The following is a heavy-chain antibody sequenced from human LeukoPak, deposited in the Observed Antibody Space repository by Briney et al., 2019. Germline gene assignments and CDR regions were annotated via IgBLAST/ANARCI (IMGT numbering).Heavy chain of an antibody. CDR3: ARAHCSSTSCYIGYYYYYMDV. Sequence: ASVKVSCKASGYTFTSYDINWVRQATGQGLEWMGWINPNSGNTGYAQKFQGRVTMTRNTSISTAYMELSSLRSEDTAVYYCARAHCSSTSCYIGYYYYYMDVWGKGTTVTVSS. V-gene: IGHV1-8*01. CDR1: GYTFTSYD. CDR2: INPNSGNT. J-gene: IGHJ6*03. D-gene: IGHD2-2*02.